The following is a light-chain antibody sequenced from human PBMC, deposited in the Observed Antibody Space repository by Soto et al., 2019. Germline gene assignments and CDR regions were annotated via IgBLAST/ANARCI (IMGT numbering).Light chain of an antibody. Sequence: NFMLTQPHSVSESPGKTVTMSCTRSSGSIASKYVQWYQQRPGSAPTTVIYEDNQRPSGVPDRFSGSIDSSSNSASLTISGLKTEDEADYYCQSYDGAWVFGGGTKLTVL. J-gene: IGLJ3*02. CDR1: SGSIASKY. V-gene: IGLV6-57*04. CDR2: EDN. CDR3: QSYDGAWV.